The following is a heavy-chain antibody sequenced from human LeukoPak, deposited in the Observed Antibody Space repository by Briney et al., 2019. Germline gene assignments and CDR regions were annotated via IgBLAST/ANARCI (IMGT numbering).Heavy chain of an antibody. Sequence: SETLSLTCTVSDGSISSSSYYWGWIRQPPGKGLEWIGSTYYSGSTYYNPSLKSRVTISVDTSKNQFSLKLSSVTAADTAVYYCARDGYDILTGYYIGIDYWGQGTLVTVSS. CDR1: DGSISSSSYY. CDR2: TYYSGST. J-gene: IGHJ4*02. V-gene: IGHV4-39*02. D-gene: IGHD3-9*01. CDR3: ARDGYDILTGYYIGIDY.